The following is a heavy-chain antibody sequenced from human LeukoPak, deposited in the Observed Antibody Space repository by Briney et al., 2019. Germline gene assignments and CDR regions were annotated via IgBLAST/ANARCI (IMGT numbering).Heavy chain of an antibody. CDR3: ARDTRGTSSGWFDP. Sequence: SVKVSCKASGGTFSSYAISWVRQAPGQGPEWMGRIIPIFGIANYAQKFQGRVTITADKSTSTAYMELSSLRSEDTAVYYCARDTRGTSSGWFDPWGQGTLVTVSS. J-gene: IGHJ5*02. CDR1: GGTFSSYA. V-gene: IGHV1-69*04. CDR2: IIPIFGIA. D-gene: IGHD2-2*01.